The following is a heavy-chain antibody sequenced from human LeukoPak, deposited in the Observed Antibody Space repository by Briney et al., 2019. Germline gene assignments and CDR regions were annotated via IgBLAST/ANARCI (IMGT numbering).Heavy chain of an antibody. D-gene: IGHD3-22*01. CDR1: GGSISSGGYS. J-gene: IGHJ4*02. Sequence: SETLSLTCAVSGGSISSGGYSWSWIRQPPGKGLEWIGEMYLSGTTHSNPSVKSRVTISIDKSKNQFFLNLSSVTAADTAVYYCAGLVGRYSSGLYYYYFDYWGQGTLVSVSS. CDR3: AGLVGRYSSGLYYYYFDY. CDR2: MYLSGTT. V-gene: IGHV4-30-2*01.